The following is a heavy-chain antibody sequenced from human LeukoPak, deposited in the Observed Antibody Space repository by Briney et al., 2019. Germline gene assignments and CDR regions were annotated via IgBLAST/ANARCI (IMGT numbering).Heavy chain of an antibody. V-gene: IGHV4-61*08. Sequence: SETLSLTCTVSGGSISSGDYYWSWIRQPPGKGLEWIGFVHYSGSAYYSPSLKNRVTISLDTSKNQVSLQLTSVTTADTAVYYCVTTSGKSPVDHWGQGTLVTVSS. J-gene: IGHJ4*02. D-gene: IGHD6-6*01. CDR2: VHYSGSA. CDR3: VTTSGKSPVDH. CDR1: GGSISSGDYY.